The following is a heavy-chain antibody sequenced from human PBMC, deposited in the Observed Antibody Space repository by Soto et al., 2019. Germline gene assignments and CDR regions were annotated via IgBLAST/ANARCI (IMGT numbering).Heavy chain of an antibody. CDR1: GGSISSYY. Sequence: SETLSLTCTVSGGSISSYYWSWIRQPPGKGLEWIGYIYYSGSTNYNPSLKSRVTISVDTSKNQFSLKLSSVTAADTAVYYCARGRLRWYPFDYWGQGTLVTVSS. V-gene: IGHV4-59*01. CDR2: IYYSGST. J-gene: IGHJ4*02. D-gene: IGHD4-17*01. CDR3: ARGRLRWYPFDY.